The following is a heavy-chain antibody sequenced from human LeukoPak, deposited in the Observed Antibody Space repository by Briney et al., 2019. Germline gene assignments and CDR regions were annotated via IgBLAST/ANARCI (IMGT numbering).Heavy chain of an antibody. V-gene: IGHV3-30*04. J-gene: IGHJ4*02. CDR3: ARTQWLASGGFDY. CDR1: GFTFSSYA. CDR2: ISYDGSNK. D-gene: IGHD6-19*01. Sequence: GGSLRLSCEASGFTFSSYAMHWVRQAPGKGLEWGAVISYDGSNKYYADSVKGRFTISRDNSKNTLYLQMNSLRAEDTAVYYCARTQWLASGGFDYWGQGTLVTVSS.